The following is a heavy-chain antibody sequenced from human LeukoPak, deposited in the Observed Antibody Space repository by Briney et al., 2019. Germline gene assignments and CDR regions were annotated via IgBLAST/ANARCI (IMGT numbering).Heavy chain of an antibody. D-gene: IGHD1-26*01. CDR3: ARHTIVGHLAWFDP. CDR1: GGSISSYY. V-gene: IGHV4-59*08. CDR2: IYYTGST. J-gene: IGHJ5*02. Sequence: PSETLSLTCTVSGGSISSYYWSWIRQPPGKGLEWIGYIYYTGSTNYNPSLKSRVTISVDTSKNQFSLKLSSVTATDTAIYYCARHTIVGHLAWFDPWGPGTLVTVSS.